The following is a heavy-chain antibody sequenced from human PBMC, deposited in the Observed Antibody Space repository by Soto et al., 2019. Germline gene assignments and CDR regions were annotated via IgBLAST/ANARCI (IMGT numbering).Heavy chain of an antibody. J-gene: IGHJ3*02. V-gene: IGHV4-59*01. D-gene: IGHD4-17*01. CDR2: IYYSGST. CDR3: ARRYGYAFDI. Sequence: PSETLSLTCTVSGGSIRSYYWSWIRQPPGKGLEWIGYIYYSGSTNYNPSLKSRVTISVDTSKNQFSLKLSSVTAADTAVYYCARRYGYAFDIWGQGTMVTVSS. CDR1: GGSIRSYY.